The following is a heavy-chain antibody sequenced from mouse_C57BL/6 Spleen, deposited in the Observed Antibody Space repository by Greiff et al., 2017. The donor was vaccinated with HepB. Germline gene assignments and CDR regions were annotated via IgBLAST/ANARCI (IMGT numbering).Heavy chain of an antibody. J-gene: IGHJ4*01. V-gene: IGHV1-54*01. CDR1: GYAFTNYL. CDR3: ARSNGNYPYYAMDY. Sequence: VQLQQSGAELVRPGTSVKVSCKASGYAFTNYLIEWVKQRPGQGLEWIGVINPGSGGTNYNEKFKGKATLTADKSSSTAYMQLSSLTSEDSAVYFCARSNGNYPYYAMDYWGQGTSVTVSS. CDR2: INPGSGGT. D-gene: IGHD2-1*01.